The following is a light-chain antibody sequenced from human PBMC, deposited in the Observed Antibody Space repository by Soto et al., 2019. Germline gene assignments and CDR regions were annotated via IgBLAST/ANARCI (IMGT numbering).Light chain of an antibody. CDR3: QKYNNGPPAT. V-gene: IGKV1-27*01. CDR1: QDINNY. CDR2: AAS. Sequence: DIQMTQSPSSLSASVGDRVTITCRASQDINNYLAWYQQKPGKAPKLLIYAASTLQSGVPSRFSGDGSGTDFTLTISSLQPEDVATYYCQKYNNGPPATFGPGTKVGV. J-gene: IGKJ3*01.